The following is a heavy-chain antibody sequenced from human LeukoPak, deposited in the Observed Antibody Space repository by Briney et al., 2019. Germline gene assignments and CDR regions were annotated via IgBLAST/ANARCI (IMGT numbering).Heavy chain of an antibody. V-gene: IGHV1-18*01. Sequence: GASVQVSCKASGYSFSIYGITWARQGPGQGLEYLGWISASDGTTNYAQKVQDRVTMTTDTSTSTAYLELRSLRSEDTAVYYCARCGAAVTTHFSHWGQGTLVTVSS. D-gene: IGHD4-17*01. CDR2: ISASDGTT. CDR1: GYSFSIYG. CDR3: ARCGAAVTTHFSH. J-gene: IGHJ4*02.